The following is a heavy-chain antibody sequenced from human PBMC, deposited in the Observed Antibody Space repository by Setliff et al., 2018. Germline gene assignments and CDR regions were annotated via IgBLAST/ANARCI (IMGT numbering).Heavy chain of an antibody. CDR1: GGSVSSTSHY. V-gene: IGHV4-39*07. J-gene: IGHJ1*01. Sequence: SETLSLTCNVSGGSVSSTSHYWGWIRQPPGKGMEWIGSVYCSGYTYYNPSLQSRVTISVDMSKNQFSMKLTSVTAADTAVYYCARVDFTMIQGVLGLWGQGTLVTVPQ. D-gene: IGHD3-10*01. CDR2: VYCSGYT. CDR3: ARVDFTMIQGVLGL.